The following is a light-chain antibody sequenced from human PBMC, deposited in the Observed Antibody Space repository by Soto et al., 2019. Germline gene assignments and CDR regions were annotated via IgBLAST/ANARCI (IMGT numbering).Light chain of an antibody. CDR2: KAS. V-gene: IGKV1-5*03. CDR3: QQYGSSPFT. Sequence: DIQMTQSPSTLSASVGDRVTITCRASQSISSWLAWYQQKPGKAPKLLIYKASSLESGVPDRFSGSGSGTDFTLTISRLEPEDFAVYYCQQYGSSPFTFGPGTKVDIK. J-gene: IGKJ3*01. CDR1: QSISSW.